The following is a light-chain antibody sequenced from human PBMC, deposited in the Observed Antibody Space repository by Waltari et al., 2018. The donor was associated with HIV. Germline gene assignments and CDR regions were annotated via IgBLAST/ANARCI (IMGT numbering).Light chain of an antibody. J-gene: IGLJ2*01. CDR2: EVS. V-gene: IGLV2-23*02. CDR1: SSDVGGYNL. CDR3: CAYAGSTTYVI. Sequence: QSALTQPASVSGSPGQSITIPCTGTSSDVGGYNLVSWYQQHPGKAPKLMIYEVSKRPSGVSNRFSASKSGNTASLTISGLQAEDEADYYCCAYAGSTTYVIFGGGTKLTVL.